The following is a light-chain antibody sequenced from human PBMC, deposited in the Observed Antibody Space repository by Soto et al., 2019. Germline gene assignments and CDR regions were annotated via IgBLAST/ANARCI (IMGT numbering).Light chain of an antibody. CDR2: GAS. CDR3: QQYGSSPPKYT. J-gene: IGKJ2*01. CDR1: QSVSSSY. Sequence: EIVLTQSPGTLSLSPGERATLSCRASQSVSSSYLAWYQQKPGQAPRLLIYGASSRATCIPDRFSGSGSGTDFTLTISRLETEDFAVYYCQQYGSSPPKYTFGQGTKLEIK. V-gene: IGKV3-20*01.